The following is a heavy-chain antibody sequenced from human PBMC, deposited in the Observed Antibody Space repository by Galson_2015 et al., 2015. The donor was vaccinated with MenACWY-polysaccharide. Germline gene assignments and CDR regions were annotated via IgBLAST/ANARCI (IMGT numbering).Heavy chain of an antibody. CDR1: GYRFSSYG. CDR2: IWYDGSEY. J-gene: IGHJ6*04. D-gene: IGHD4-11*01. Sequence: SLRLSCAASGYRFSSYGIHWVRQAPGRGLEWVAVIWYDGSEYYYGDSVEGRFTISRDNSKNMVYLQMNSLRAEDTALYYCARLQSKYLDVWGKGTTVTVSS. CDR3: ARLQSKYLDV. V-gene: IGHV3-33*01.